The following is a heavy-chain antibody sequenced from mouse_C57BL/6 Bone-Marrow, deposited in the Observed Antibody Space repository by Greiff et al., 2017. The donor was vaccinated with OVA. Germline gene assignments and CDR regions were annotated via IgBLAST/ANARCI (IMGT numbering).Heavy chain of an antibody. Sequence: QVQLQQSGAELVRPGTSVKVSCKASGYAFTNYLIEWVKQRPGQGLEWIGVINPGSGGTNYNEKFKGKATLTADKSSSTAYMQLSSLTSEDSAVYFCARSNSYYSNFDYAMDYWGQGTSVTVSS. V-gene: IGHV1-54*01. D-gene: IGHD2-5*01. J-gene: IGHJ4*01. CDR2: INPGSGGT. CDR3: ARSNSYYSNFDYAMDY. CDR1: GYAFTNYL.